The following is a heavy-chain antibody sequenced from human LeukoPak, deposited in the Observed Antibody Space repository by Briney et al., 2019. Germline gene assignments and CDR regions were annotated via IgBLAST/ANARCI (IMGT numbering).Heavy chain of an antibody. CDR3: VVGRTDTAMAKVWFDP. D-gene: IGHD5-18*01. J-gene: IGHJ5*02. CDR2: IYPGDSDT. V-gene: IGHV5-51*01. Sequence: GESLKISCKGSGYSFTSYWIGWVRQMPGKGLEWMGIIYPGDSDTRYSPSFQGQATISADKSISTAYLQWSSLKASDTAMYYCVVGRTDTAMAKVWFDPWGQGTLVTVSS. CDR1: GYSFTSYW.